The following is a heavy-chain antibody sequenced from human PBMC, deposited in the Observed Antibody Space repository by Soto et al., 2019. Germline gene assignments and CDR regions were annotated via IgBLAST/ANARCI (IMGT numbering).Heavy chain of an antibody. CDR3: ARGGSGDYPNWFDP. Sequence: ASVKVSCKASGYTFTSYGIRWVRQAPGQGLEWMGWISAYNGNTNYAQKLQGRVTMTTDTSTSTAYMELSSLRADDTAVYYCARGGSGDYPNWFDPWGQGTLVTVSS. J-gene: IGHJ5*02. CDR1: GYTFTSYG. V-gene: IGHV1-18*01. CDR2: ISAYNGNT. D-gene: IGHD4-17*01.